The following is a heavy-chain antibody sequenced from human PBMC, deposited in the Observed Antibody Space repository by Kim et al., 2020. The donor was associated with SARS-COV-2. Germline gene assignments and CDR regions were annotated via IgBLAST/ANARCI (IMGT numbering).Heavy chain of an antibody. D-gene: IGHD3-3*01. CDR1: GGSFSGYY. Sequence: SETLSLTCAVYGGSFSGYYWSWIRQPPGKGLEWIGEINHSGSTNYNPSLKSRVTISVDTSKNQFSLKLSSVTAADTAVYYCARGRIITIIDDAFDIWGQGTMVTVSS. CDR3: ARGRIITIIDDAFDI. V-gene: IGHV4-34*01. J-gene: IGHJ3*02. CDR2: INHSGST.